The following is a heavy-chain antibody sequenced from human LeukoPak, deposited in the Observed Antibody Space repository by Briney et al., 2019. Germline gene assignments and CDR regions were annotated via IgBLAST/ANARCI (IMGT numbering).Heavy chain of an antibody. CDR3: AREGRIGVLDY. CDR1: GGSISSSSYY. D-gene: IGHD2-15*01. J-gene: IGHJ4*02. V-gene: IGHV4-39*07. Sequence: SETLSLTCTVSGGSISSSSYYWGWIRQPPGKGLEWIGSIYYSGSTYYNPSLKSRVTISVDTSKNQFSLKLSSVTAADTALYYCAREGRIGVLDYWGQGILVTVSS. CDR2: IYYSGST.